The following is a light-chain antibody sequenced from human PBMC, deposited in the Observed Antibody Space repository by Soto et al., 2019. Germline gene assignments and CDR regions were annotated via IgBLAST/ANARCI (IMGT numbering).Light chain of an antibody. CDR3: QQYNNWPT. CDR1: QSVSSN. J-gene: IGKJ3*01. V-gene: IGKV3-15*01. Sequence: EIVMTQSPATLSVSPGERATLYCRASQSVSSNLAWYQQKPGQVPRLLIYGASNRATGIPATFSGSGSGTEFTLTISSLQSEYFAVYYCQQYNNWPTFGPGTKVNIK. CDR2: GAS.